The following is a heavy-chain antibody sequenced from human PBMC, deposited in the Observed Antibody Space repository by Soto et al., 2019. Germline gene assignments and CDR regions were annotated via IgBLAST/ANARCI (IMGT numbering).Heavy chain of an antibody. CDR3: ARDWGRGGDGSGSDYNFDY. CDR2: ISAYNGNT. V-gene: IGHV1-18*01. CDR1: GYTFTSYG. D-gene: IGHD3-10*01. Sequence: QVQLVQSGAEVKKPGASVKVSCKASGYTFTSYGISWVRQAPGQGLEWMGWISAYNGNTNYAQKVQGRVTMTTDTSTSTAYMALRGLRSDDTAVYYCARDWGRGGDGSGSDYNFDYWGQGTLVTVSS. J-gene: IGHJ4*02.